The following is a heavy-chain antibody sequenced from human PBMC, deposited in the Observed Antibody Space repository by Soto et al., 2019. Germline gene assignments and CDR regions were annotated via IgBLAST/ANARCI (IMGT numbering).Heavy chain of an antibody. J-gene: IGHJ5*02. CDR1: GYTFTSYG. D-gene: IGHD3-10*01. CDR3: ARDESITMVRGVFGFDP. Sequence: ASVKVSCKASGYTFTSYGISWVRQAPGQGLEWMGWISAYNGNTNYAQKLQGRVTMTTDTSTSTAYMELRSLRSDDTAMYYCARDESITMVRGVFGFDPWGQGTLVTVSS. CDR2: ISAYNGNT. V-gene: IGHV1-18*01.